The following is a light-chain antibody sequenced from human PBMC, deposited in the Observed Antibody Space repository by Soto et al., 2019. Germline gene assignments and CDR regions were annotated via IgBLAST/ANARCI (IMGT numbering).Light chain of an antibody. CDR3: QHYNSASEA. V-gene: IGKV1-5*03. Sequence: DIQMTQSPSTLSGSVGDRVTITCRASQTISSWLAWYQQKPGKAPKLLIYKSSTLKSGVPSRFSGSGSGTEVTLTISSLQPDDCATDYCQHYNSASEAFCQGTKGELK. CDR2: KSS. CDR1: QTISSW. J-gene: IGKJ1*01.